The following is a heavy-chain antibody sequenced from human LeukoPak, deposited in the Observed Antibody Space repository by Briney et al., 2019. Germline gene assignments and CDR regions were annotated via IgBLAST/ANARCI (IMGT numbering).Heavy chain of an antibody. CDR3: ASGYTYYYGSGSYH. CDR1: GFTFNIYG. V-gene: IGHV3-30*03. J-gene: IGHJ4*02. CDR2: ISHDGSNR. Sequence: GGSLRLSCAASGFTFNIYGMHWVRQAPGKGLEWVAVISHDGSNRYYGDSVKGRFTISRDNSKNTLFLQMDSLRAEDTAVYYCASGYTYYYGSGSYHWGQGTLVTVSS. D-gene: IGHD3-10*01.